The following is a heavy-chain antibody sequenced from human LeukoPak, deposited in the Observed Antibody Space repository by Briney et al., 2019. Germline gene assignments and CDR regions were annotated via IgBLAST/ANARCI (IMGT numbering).Heavy chain of an antibody. CDR1: GFTFSSYS. Sequence: KPGGSLRLSCAASGFTFSSYSMNWVRQAPGKGLEWVSSISSSSSYIYYADSVNGRFTISRDNAKNSLYLQMNSLRAEDTAVYYCARALGGSTGAFDIWGQGTMVTVSS. CDR3: ARALGGSTGAFDI. V-gene: IGHV3-21*01. D-gene: IGHD3-16*01. CDR2: ISSSSSYI. J-gene: IGHJ3*02.